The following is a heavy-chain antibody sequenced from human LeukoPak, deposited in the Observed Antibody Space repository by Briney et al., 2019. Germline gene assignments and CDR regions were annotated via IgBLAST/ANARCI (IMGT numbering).Heavy chain of an antibody. Sequence: SETLSLTCTVSGGSASSGNYYWSWIRQPPGKGLEWIGYIYYSGSTNYNPSLKSRVTISVDTSKNQFSLKLRSVTAADTAVYYCARADYDALDYWGQGTLVTVSS. D-gene: IGHD4-17*01. V-gene: IGHV4-61*01. CDR2: IYYSGST. CDR1: GGSASSGNYY. CDR3: ARADYDALDY. J-gene: IGHJ4*02.